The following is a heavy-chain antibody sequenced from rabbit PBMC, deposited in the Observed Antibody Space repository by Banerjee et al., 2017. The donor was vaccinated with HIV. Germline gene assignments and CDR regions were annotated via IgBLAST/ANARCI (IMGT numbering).Heavy chain of an antibody. J-gene: IGHJ4*01. Sequence: QEQLEESGGDLVQPEGSLALTCKASGFSFSSNYYMCWVRQAPGKGLEWIACIYTGSGGSTYFATWAKGRFTISKTSSTTVTLQMTSLTDADTATYFCARGRAGGGGYGYPYFDFRGPGTLVTVS. D-gene: IGHD6-1*01. V-gene: IGHV1S45*01. CDR2: IYTGSGGST. CDR3: ARGRAGGGGYGYPYFDF. CDR1: GFSFSSNYY.